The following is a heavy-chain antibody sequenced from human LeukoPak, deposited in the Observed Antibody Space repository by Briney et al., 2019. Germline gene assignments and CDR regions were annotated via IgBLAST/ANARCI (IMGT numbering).Heavy chain of an antibody. V-gene: IGHV4-59*08. D-gene: IGHD3-22*01. CDR2: IYYSGSTNY. J-gene: IGHJ3*02. CDR1: GGSIRNYF. CDR3: ANRVVVTPYDAFDI. Sequence: SSETLSLTCTVSGGSIRNYFWSWIRQPPGKGLEWIGYIYYSGSTNYNYNPSLKSRVSISVDTSKSQFSLKLSSVTAADTAVYYCANRVVVTPYDAFDIWGQGTMVTVSS.